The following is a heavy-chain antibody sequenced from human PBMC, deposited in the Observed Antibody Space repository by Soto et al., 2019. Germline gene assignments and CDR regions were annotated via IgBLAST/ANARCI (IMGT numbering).Heavy chain of an antibody. D-gene: IGHD3-3*01. CDR2: ISYDGSNK. J-gene: IGHJ6*02. V-gene: IGHV3-30*18. CDR1: GFTFSSYG. Sequence: QPGGSLRLSCAASGFTFSSYGMHWVRQAPGKGLEWVAVISYDGSNKYYADSVKGRFTISRDNSKNTLYLRMNSLRAEDTAVYYCAKDGKYYDFWSGYSEGYYYGMDVWGQGTTVTVSS. CDR3: AKDGKYYDFWSGYSEGYYYGMDV.